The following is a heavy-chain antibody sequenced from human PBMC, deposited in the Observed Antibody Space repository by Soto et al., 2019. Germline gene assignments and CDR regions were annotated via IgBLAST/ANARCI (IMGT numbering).Heavy chain of an antibody. CDR1: GFTFSSYG. CDR2: ISYDGSNK. J-gene: IGHJ4*02. CDR3: ANGYLFDY. Sequence: QVQLVESGGGVVQPGRSLRLSCAASGFTFSSYGMHWVRQAPGKGLEWVAVISYDGSNKYYADSVKGRFTISRDNSKNTLYLQMNSLRAEDRAVYYCANGYLFDYWGQGTLVTVSS. V-gene: IGHV3-30*18. D-gene: IGHD5-18*01.